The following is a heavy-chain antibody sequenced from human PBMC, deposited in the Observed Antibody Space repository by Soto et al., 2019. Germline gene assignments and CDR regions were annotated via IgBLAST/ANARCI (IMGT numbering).Heavy chain of an antibody. V-gene: IGHV4-39*01. Sequence: SETLSLTCTVSGGSISSSSYYWGWIRQPPGKGLEWIGSIYYSGSTYYNPSLKRRATISVDTSKNQFSLKLSSVTAADTAVYYCARFVDDYGDGRQASFFNFDYWGQGTLVTVSS. D-gene: IGHD4-17*01. CDR1: GGSISSSSYY. J-gene: IGHJ4*02. CDR2: IYYSGST. CDR3: ARFVDDYGDGRQASFFNFDY.